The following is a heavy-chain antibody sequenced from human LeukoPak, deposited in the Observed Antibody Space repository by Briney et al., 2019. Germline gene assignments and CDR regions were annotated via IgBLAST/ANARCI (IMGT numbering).Heavy chain of an antibody. Sequence: GGSLRLSCAASGFTFDDYAMHWVRHAPGKGLEWVSGISWNSGSIGYADSVKGRFTISRDNTKNSLYLQMNSLRAEDTALYYCAKDFLEGAFDIWGQGTMVTVSS. CDR1: GFTFDDYA. CDR3: AKDFLEGAFDI. J-gene: IGHJ3*02. D-gene: IGHD3-3*01. V-gene: IGHV3-9*01. CDR2: ISWNSGSI.